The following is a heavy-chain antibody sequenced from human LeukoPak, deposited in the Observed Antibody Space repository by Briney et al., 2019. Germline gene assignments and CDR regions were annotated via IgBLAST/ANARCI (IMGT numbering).Heavy chain of an antibody. D-gene: IGHD1-14*01. V-gene: IGHV6-1*01. CDR3: ARYNRNSEFDP. CDR2: TSYMSKCYN. J-gene: IGHJ5*02. Sequence: WLXXSXSXGVEXXXRTSYMSKCYNDYAVSVKSRITLNPDTSKNQFSLQLNSVTPEDTAVYYCARYNRNSEFDPWGQGTLVTVSS.